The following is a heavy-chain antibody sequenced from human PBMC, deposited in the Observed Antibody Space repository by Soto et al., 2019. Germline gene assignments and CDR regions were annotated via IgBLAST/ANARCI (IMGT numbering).Heavy chain of an antibody. J-gene: IGHJ6*02. V-gene: IGHV3-21*01. D-gene: IGHD2-2*01. CDR2: ITTTSTYK. CDR1: AFTFNNFP. CDR3: AREKCSSTSCNHGMDV. Sequence: LRLSCVASAFTFNNFPMHWVRQAPGKGLQWLASITTTSTYKYYADSVKGRFSISRDNAKNSLYLELTNLRSEDTAVYYCAREKCSSTSCNHGMDVWGLGTTVTVSS.